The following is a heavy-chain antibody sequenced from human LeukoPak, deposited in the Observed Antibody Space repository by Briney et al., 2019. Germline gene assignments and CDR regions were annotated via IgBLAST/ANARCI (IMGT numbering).Heavy chain of an antibody. CDR1: GFPFSNAW. D-gene: IGHD6-13*01. CDR2: IKSKTDGGTT. Sequence: GGSLSLSCAASGFPFSNAWMSWVRQAPGKGLEWVGRIKSKTDGGTTDYAAPVKGRFTISRDDSKNTLYLQMNSLKTEDTAVYYCTTAYSSSWYAFDIWGQGTMVTVSS. V-gene: IGHV3-15*01. CDR3: TTAYSSSWYAFDI. J-gene: IGHJ3*02.